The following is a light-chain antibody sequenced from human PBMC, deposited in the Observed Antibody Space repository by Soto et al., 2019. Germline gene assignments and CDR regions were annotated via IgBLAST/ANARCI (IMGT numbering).Light chain of an antibody. Sequence: QSVLTQPASVSGSPGQSITISCTGTSSDVGGYNYVSWYQQHPGKAPKLMIYEVSNRPSGVSNRFSGSKSGNTASLTISGLQAEDEADYYCSSYTSSSTSGGVLGNGTKVT. J-gene: IGLJ1*01. CDR1: SSDVGGYNY. CDR3: SSYTSSSTSGGV. V-gene: IGLV2-14*01. CDR2: EVS.